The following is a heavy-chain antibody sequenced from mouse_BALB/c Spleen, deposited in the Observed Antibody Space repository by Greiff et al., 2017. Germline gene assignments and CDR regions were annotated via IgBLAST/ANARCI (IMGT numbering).Heavy chain of an antibody. Sequence: DVQLVESGPGLVKPSQSLSLTCTVTGYSITSDYAWNWIRQFPGNKLEWMGYISYSGSTSYNPSLKSRISITRDTSKNQFFLQLNSVTTEDTATYYCAKAYYRYDGYAMDYWGQGTSVTVSS. CDR1: GYSITSDYA. CDR2: ISYSGST. J-gene: IGHJ4*01. CDR3: AKAYYRYDGYAMDY. D-gene: IGHD2-14*01. V-gene: IGHV3-2*02.